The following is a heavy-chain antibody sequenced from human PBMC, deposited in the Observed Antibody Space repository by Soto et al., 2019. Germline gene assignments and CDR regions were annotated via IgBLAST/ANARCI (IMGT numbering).Heavy chain of an antibody. J-gene: IGHJ3*02. CDR2: IIPILGIA. CDR1: GGTFSSYT. V-gene: IGHV1-69*02. D-gene: IGHD2-2*01. CDR3: AKKGGQLPSQVALDI. Sequence: SVKVSCKASGGTFSSYTISWVRQAPGQGLEWMGRIIPILGIANYAQKFQGRVTITADKSTSTAYMELGSLRSEDTAVYYCAKKGGQLPSQVALDIGGQGTMVTVSS.